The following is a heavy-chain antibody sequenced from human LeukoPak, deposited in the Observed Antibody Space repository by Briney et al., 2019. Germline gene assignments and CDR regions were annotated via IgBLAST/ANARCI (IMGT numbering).Heavy chain of an antibody. Sequence: GGSLTLSCAASGFTFSSYAMHWVRQAPAKGLEWVAVISYDGSNKYYADSVKGRFTISRDNSKNTLYLQMNSLRAEDTAVYYCARGGDYVELPTHYWGQGTLVTVSS. CDR1: GFTFSSYA. CDR3: ARGGDYVELPTHY. D-gene: IGHD1-7*01. CDR2: ISYDGSNK. V-gene: IGHV3-30*04. J-gene: IGHJ4*02.